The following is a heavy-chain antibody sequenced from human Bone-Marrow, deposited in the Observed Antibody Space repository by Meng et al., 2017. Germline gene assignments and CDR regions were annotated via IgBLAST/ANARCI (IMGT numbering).Heavy chain of an antibody. CDR2: ICYDGSNK. J-gene: IGHJ4*02. CDR3: ARGGVTTRFFDY. D-gene: IGHD4-17*01. CDR1: GFTFSSYA. Sequence: GESLKISCAASGFTFSSYAMSWVRQAPGKGLEWVAVICYDGSNKYYADSVKGRFTISRDNSNNTLYLQRNSLRAEDTAVYYCARGGVTTRFFDYWGQGTLVTVSS. V-gene: IGHV3-33*08.